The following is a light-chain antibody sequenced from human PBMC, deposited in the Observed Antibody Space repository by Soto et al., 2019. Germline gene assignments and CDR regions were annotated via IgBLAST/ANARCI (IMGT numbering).Light chain of an antibody. Sequence: EIVMTQSPLSLPVTPGEPASISCRSSQSLLYSNGYSYLDWYLQKPGQSPQLLIYLGSYRASGVPDRFSGSGSGTDFTLKISRVEAEDVGLYFCMQALQTPWTFGQGTKVEIK. CDR3: MQALQTPWT. J-gene: IGKJ1*01. CDR1: QSLLYSNGYSY. V-gene: IGKV2-28*01. CDR2: LGS.